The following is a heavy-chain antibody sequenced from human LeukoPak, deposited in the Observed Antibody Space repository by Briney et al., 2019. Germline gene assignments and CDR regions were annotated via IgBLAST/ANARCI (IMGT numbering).Heavy chain of an antibody. CDR3: ARDPHGYWWFDP. Sequence: GGSLRLSCAASGFTFSDYWMHWVRQAPGKGLVWVSRINSDDSSTSYADSVKGRFTISRDNAKNTLYLQMNSLRAEDTAVYYCARDPHGYWWFDPWGQGTLVTVSS. V-gene: IGHV3-74*01. J-gene: IGHJ5*02. CDR1: GFTFSDYW. D-gene: IGHD5-18*01. CDR2: INSDDSST.